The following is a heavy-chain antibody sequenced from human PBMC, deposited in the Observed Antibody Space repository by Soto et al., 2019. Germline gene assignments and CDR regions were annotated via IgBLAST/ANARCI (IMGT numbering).Heavy chain of an antibody. Sequence: SETLSLTCAVYGGSFSGYYWSWIRQPPGKGLEWIGEINHSGSTNYNPSLKSRVTISVDTSKNQLSLKLSSVTAADTAVYYCARGPGGYSYGYSGYCSGGSCYRTPYYFDYWGQGTLVTVSS. D-gene: IGHD2-15*01. CDR1: GGSFSGYY. CDR3: ARGPGGYSYGYSGYCSGGSCYRTPYYFDY. J-gene: IGHJ4*02. V-gene: IGHV4-34*01. CDR2: INHSGST.